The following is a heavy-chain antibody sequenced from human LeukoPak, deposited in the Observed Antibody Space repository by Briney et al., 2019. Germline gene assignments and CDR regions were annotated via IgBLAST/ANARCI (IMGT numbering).Heavy chain of an antibody. CDR1: GGSITSY. CDR3: ARDFRGNYGSRGMDV. CDR2: IYYSGST. J-gene: IGHJ6*02. Sequence: SSETLSLTCTVSGGSITSYWSWIRQPPGKGLEWIGYIYYSGSTNYNPSLKSRVTMSIDTSKNQFSLKLSAVTAADTAVYYCARDFRGNYGSRGMDVWGQGTTVTVSS. D-gene: IGHD3-16*01. V-gene: IGHV4-59*01.